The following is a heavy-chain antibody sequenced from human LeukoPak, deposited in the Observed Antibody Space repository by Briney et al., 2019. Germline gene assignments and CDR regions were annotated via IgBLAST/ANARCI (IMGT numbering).Heavy chain of an antibody. Sequence: PSETLSLTCAVYGGSFSGYYWSWNRQPPGKGLEWIGEINHSGSTNYNPSLKSRVTISVDTSKNQFSLKLSSVTAADTAVYYCARGEYWFDPWGQGTLVTVSS. CDR2: INHSGST. V-gene: IGHV4-34*01. CDR1: GGSFSGYY. D-gene: IGHD6-6*01. J-gene: IGHJ5*02. CDR3: ARGEYWFDP.